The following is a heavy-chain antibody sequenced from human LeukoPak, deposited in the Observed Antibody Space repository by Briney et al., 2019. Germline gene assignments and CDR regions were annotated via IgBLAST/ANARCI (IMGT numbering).Heavy chain of an antibody. J-gene: IGHJ2*01. V-gene: IGHV4-34*01. D-gene: IGHD5-24*01. CDR3: ARIDPGRWLQFLWYFDL. CDR1: GGSFSGYY. Sequence: SETLSLTCAVYGGSFSGYYWSWIRQPPGKGLEWIGEINHSGSTNYNPSLKSRVTISVDTSKNQFSLKLSSVTAADTAVYYCARIDPGRWLQFLWYFDLWGRGTLVTVSS. CDR2: INHSGST.